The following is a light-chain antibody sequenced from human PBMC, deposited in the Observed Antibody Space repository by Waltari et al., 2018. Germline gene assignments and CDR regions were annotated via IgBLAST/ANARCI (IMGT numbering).Light chain of an antibody. V-gene: IGKV1-39*01. CDR1: QSISNH. J-gene: IGKJ3*01. CDR2: GAS. Sequence: DIQMTQSPSSLSASVGDRVTITCRASQSISNHLNWYQQKPGEAPKLLIYGASRLQSGVPSRFSGSGSGTDFALTSSSLQPEDFATYYCQQSYSTLPFTFGPGTKVDFK. CDR3: QQSYSTLPFT.